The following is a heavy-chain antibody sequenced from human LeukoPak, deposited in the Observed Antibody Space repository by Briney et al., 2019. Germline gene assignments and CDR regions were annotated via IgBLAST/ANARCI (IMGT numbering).Heavy chain of an antibody. CDR2: IYYSGST. J-gene: IGHJ4*02. CDR1: GGSISSSSYY. V-gene: IGHV4-39*07. CDR3: ARINYYGSGSYYRHFDY. Sequence: SETLSLTCTVSGGSISSSSYYWGWIRQPPGKGLEWIGSIYYSGSTYYNPSLKSRVTISVDTSKNQFSLKLSSVTAADTAVYYCARINYYGSGSYYRHFDYWGQGTLVTVSS. D-gene: IGHD3-10*01.